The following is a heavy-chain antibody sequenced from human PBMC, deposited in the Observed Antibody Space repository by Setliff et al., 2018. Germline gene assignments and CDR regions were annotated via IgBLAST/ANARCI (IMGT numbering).Heavy chain of an antibody. D-gene: IGHD3-10*01. Sequence: PSGTLSLTCTVSGGSISSGSYYWSWIRQPAGKGLEWIGRIYTSGSTNYNPSLKSRVTISVDTSKNQFSLKLSSVTAADTAVYYCARDWFGESNWGQGTLVTVSS. CDR2: IYTSGST. V-gene: IGHV4-61*02. CDR3: ARDWFGESN. CDR1: GGSISSGSYY. J-gene: IGHJ4*02.